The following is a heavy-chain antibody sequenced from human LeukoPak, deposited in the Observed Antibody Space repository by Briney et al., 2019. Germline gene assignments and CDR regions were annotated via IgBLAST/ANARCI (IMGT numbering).Heavy chain of an antibody. CDR2: ISYDGSNK. CDR1: GFTFSSYA. V-gene: IGHV3-30-3*02. D-gene: IGHD2-2*01. CDR3: ACLPSSTNSLNWFDP. J-gene: IGHJ5*02. Sequence: GGSLRLSCAASGFTFSSYAMHWVRQAPGKGLEWVTVISYDGSNKYYADSVKGRFTISRDNSKNTLYLQMNSLRAEDTAVYYCACLPSSTNSLNWFDPWGQGTLVTVSS.